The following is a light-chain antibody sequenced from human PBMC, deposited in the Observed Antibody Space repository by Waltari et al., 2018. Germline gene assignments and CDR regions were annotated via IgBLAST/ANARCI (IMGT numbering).Light chain of an antibody. Sequence: QSVLTQPPSVSGAPGQRVTISCTGSTSNIGAGYDVHCYQHLPGTAPKLLIYGTSNRPSGVPDRFSGSKSGTSASLAITGLQAEDEADYYCQSYDSSLSGWVFGGGTKLTVL. V-gene: IGLV1-40*01. J-gene: IGLJ2*01. CDR2: GTS. CDR1: TSNIGAGYD. CDR3: QSYDSSLSGWV.